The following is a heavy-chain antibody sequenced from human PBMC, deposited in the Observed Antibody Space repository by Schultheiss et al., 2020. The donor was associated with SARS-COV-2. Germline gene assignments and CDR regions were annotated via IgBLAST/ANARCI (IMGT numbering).Heavy chain of an antibody. V-gene: IGHV3-11*01. J-gene: IGHJ4*02. Sequence: GGSLRLSCAASGFTFSDYYMSWIRQAPGKGLEWVSYISSSGSTIYYADSVKGRFTISRDNSKNTLYLQMNSLRAEDTAVYYCAKARRIVGATDYWGQGTLVTVSS. D-gene: IGHD1-26*01. CDR2: ISSSGSTI. CDR3: AKARRIVGATDY. CDR1: GFTFSDYY.